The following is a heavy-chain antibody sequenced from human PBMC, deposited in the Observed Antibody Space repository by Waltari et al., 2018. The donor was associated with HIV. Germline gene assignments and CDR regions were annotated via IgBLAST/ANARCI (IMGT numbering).Heavy chain of an antibody. V-gene: IGHV3-20*04. D-gene: IGHD1-1*01. Sequence: EVQLVESGGRVVRPGGSLRLSCAASGFIFDDYGMIWVRQAPGKGLEWISGIDWSGDTTRYGDSVKGRFTISRDNAKSSLYLQMNSLRVEDTALYYCARDGNVLSGGYNWFDPWGQVTLVIVSS. CDR1: GFIFDDYG. CDR3: ARDGNVLSGGYNWFDP. J-gene: IGHJ5*02. CDR2: IDWSGDTT.